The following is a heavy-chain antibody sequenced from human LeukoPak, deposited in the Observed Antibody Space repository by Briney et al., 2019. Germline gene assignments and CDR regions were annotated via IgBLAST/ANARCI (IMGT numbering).Heavy chain of an antibody. CDR1: GFTFSDYY. Sequence: GGSLRLSCAASGFTFSDYYMSWIRQAPGKGLEWVSYISSSGGTIYYADSVKGRFTISRDNAKNSLYLQMNSLRAEDTAVYYCARDGAGIFGVVAAIDYWGQGTLVTVSS. V-gene: IGHV3-11*01. D-gene: IGHD3-3*01. J-gene: IGHJ4*02. CDR3: ARDGAGIFGVVAAIDY. CDR2: ISSSGGTI.